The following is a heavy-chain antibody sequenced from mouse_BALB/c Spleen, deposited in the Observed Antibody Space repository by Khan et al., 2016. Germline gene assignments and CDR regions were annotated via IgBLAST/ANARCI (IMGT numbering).Heavy chain of an antibody. V-gene: IGHV9-1*02. CDR2: INTYSGEP. CDR1: GDSFTNYG. D-gene: IGHD4-1*01. CDR3: ARWEFAY. Sequence: QIQLVQSGPELKKPGETVKISCKASGDSFTNYGLNWVKQAPGKGLKWMGWINTYSGEPTYADDFKGRFAFSLETSASTAYLQINNLRHEDMASYSCARWEFAYWGQGTLVTVSA. J-gene: IGHJ3*01.